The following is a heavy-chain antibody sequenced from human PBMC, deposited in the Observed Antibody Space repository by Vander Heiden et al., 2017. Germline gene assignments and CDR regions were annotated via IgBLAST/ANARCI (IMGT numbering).Heavy chain of an antibody. V-gene: IGHV3-23*01. CDR2: ISGTGTST. Sequence: EVHLLESGGGLVRHGGSLRLYCAASGFTFSSYVMTWVRRAPGKGLEWVSSISGTGTSTYYADSVKGRFTISRDNSKNTLYLQMNSLRAEDTAVYYCAKETGVFGARGGFDYWGQGALVTVSS. CDR1: GFTFSSYV. CDR3: AKETGVFGARGGFDY. D-gene: IGHD2-8*02. J-gene: IGHJ4*02.